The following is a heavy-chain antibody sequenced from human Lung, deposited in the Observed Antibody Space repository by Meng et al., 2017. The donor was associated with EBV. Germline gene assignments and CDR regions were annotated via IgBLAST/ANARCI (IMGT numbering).Heavy chain of an antibody. Sequence: VQLGQSGAEVEKPGSLVKVSCKASGYTFTSDGIRWVRKAPGQGLEWMGWISAYNGNTNYAQKLQGRVTMTTDTSTSTAYMELRSLRSDDTAVYYCARDLGLVGATLDYWGQGTLVTVSS. V-gene: IGHV1-18*01. CDR2: ISAYNGNT. J-gene: IGHJ4*02. CDR3: ARDLGLVGATLDY. CDR1: GYTFTSDG. D-gene: IGHD1-26*01.